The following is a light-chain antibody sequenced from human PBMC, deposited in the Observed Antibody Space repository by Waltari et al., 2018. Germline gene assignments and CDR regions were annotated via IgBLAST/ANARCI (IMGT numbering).Light chain of an antibody. CDR1: YSNIGSNY. CDR2: NNN. Sequence: QSVLTQPPSASGTPGQRVTISCSGSYSNIGSNYVYWYQQLPGTAPNPLIFNNNPRPSCVPDRFSGSKSGASASLAIRGLRSEEEADYYCAAWDDNLRGVFGGGTRLAVL. CDR3: AAWDDNLRGV. V-gene: IGLV1-47*01. J-gene: IGLJ2*01.